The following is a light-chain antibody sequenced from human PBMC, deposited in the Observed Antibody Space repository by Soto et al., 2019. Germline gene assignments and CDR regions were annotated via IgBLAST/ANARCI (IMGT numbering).Light chain of an antibody. CDR1: QDISNF. CDR2: SAT. J-gene: IGKJ5*01. Sequence: DIQMTQSPSDMSASVGDRVTITCRAIQDISNFLVWFRQRPGKVPKRLIYSATRLESAVPSRFSGSGSGTEFTLTISGLQPDDFATYYCQQFNSYPITFGQGTRLEIK. V-gene: IGKV1-17*03. CDR3: QQFNSYPIT.